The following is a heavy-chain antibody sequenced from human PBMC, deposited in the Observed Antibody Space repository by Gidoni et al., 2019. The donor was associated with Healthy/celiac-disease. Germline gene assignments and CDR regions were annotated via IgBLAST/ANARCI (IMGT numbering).Heavy chain of an antibody. CDR3: ARGRWDYYDSSGYYFDY. Sequence: VQPVESGGGLVQSGGALRPSCAAPGFRFSTYEMNWVRQAPGKGLEWVSYISSSGSTIYYADSVKGRFTISRDNAKNSLYLQMNSLRAEDTAVYYCARGRWDYYDSSGYYFDYWGQGTLVTVSS. CDR2: ISSSGSTI. J-gene: IGHJ4*02. CDR1: GFRFSTYE. V-gene: IGHV3-48*03. D-gene: IGHD3-22*01.